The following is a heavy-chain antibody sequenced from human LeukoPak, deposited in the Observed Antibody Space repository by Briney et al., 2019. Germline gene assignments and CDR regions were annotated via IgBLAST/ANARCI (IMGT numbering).Heavy chain of an antibody. CDR2: IYYSGST. CDR1: GGSFSGYY. J-gene: IGHJ4*02. D-gene: IGHD3-22*01. V-gene: IGHV4-34*09. CDR3: ARDSGGYSGVDY. Sequence: SETLSLTCAVYGGSFSGYYWSWIRQPPGKGLEWIGYIYYSGSTYYNPSLKSRLTISIDTSKNRFSLKLSSVTAADTAVYYCARDSGGYSGVDYWGQGTLVTVSS.